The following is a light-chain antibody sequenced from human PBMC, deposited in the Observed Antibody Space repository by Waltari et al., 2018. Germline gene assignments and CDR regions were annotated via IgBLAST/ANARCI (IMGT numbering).Light chain of an antibody. V-gene: IGLV2-11*01. CDR1: SSDVGGSDS. CDR3: CSYAGSSVL. CDR2: DVT. J-gene: IGLJ2*01. Sequence: QSALTQPRSVSGSPGQSATISCTGTSSDVGGSDSVSWYQQHPGKAPKLMIYDVTKRPSGVPDRFSGSKSGNTASLTISGLQVEDEADYYCCSYAGSSVLFGGGTKLTVL.